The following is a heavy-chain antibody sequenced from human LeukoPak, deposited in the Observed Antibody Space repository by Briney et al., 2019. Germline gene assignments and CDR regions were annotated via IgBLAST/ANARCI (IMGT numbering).Heavy chain of an antibody. CDR2: IGSAGET. CDR3: AKRGPGPVAGSYDY. J-gene: IGHJ4*02. D-gene: IGHD6-19*01. CDR1: GFTYSDYA. V-gene: IGHV3-23*01. Sequence: PGGSLRLSCAASGFTYSDYAMNWVRQAPGKGLEWVSSIGSAGETLYADAVKGRFTISRDNSNNAVYLQTNSLRVEDTAVYYCAKRGPGPVAGSYDYWGQGTLVTVSS.